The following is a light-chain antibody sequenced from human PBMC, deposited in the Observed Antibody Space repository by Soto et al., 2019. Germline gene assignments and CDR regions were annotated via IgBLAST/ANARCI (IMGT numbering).Light chain of an antibody. Sequence: EIMLTQSPGTLSLSPGERATLSCRSSQRFTSNSLAWYQQKPGQAPRLLISGVSNRATGIPDRFSGSGSGTDFTLTISRLEPADVEVYYCQQYDSSHRTFGQGSKVDIX. CDR1: QRFTSNS. V-gene: IGKV3-20*01. J-gene: IGKJ1*01. CDR2: GVS. CDR3: QQYDSSHRT.